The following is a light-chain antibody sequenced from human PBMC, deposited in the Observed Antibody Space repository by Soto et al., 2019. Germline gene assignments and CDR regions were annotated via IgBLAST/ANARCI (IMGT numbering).Light chain of an antibody. CDR2: AAS. V-gene: IGKV1-9*01. CDR3: QHYNSYPRT. CDR1: QGISSY. J-gene: IGKJ4*01. Sequence: DIQLTQSPSFLSASVGDRVTITCRASQGISSYLAWYQQKPGKAPKLLIYAASTLQSGVPSRFSGSGSGTEFPLTISSLQPEDFETYCCQHYNSYPRTFGGGTKVEIK.